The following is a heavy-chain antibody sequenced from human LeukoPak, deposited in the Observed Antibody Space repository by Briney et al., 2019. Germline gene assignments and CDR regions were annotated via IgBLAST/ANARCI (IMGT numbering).Heavy chain of an antibody. J-gene: IGHJ4*02. V-gene: IGHV1-2*02. Sequence: VASVKVSCKTSGYTFTGYYIHWVRQAPGQGLEWMGWINPNSGGTNYAQKFQGRVTMTRDTSISTAYMELSRLRSDDTAVYYCARYEYSSGWYPGDHFDYWGQGTLVTVSS. D-gene: IGHD6-19*01. CDR2: INPNSGGT. CDR3: ARYEYSSGWYPGDHFDY. CDR1: GYTFTGYY.